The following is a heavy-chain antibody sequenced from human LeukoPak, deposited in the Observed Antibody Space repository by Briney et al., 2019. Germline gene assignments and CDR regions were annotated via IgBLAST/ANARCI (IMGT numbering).Heavy chain of an antibody. Sequence: PGGSLRLSCAASGFTFDDYGMSWVRQAPGKGLEWVSCINWNGGSTGYADSVKGRFTISRDNAKNSLYLQMNSLRAEDTALYYCARLGYCSGGSCYGGWGSWYYYYYYMDVWGKGTTVTVSS. V-gene: IGHV3-20*04. D-gene: IGHD2-15*01. CDR2: INWNGGST. J-gene: IGHJ6*03. CDR1: GFTFDDYG. CDR3: ARLGYCSGGSCYGGWGSWYYYYYYMDV.